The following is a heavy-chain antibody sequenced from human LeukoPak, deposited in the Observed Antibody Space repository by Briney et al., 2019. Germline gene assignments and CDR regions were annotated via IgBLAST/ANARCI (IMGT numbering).Heavy chain of an antibody. CDR1: GGSISSYY. V-gene: IGHV4-59*01. J-gene: IGHJ5*02. CDR2: IYYSGST. D-gene: IGHD6-13*01. CDR3: ARAVAALWFDP. Sequence: PSETLSLTCTVSGGSISSYYWSWIRQPPGKGLEWIGYIYYSGSTNYNPSLKSRATISVDTSKNQFSLKLSSVTAADTAVYYCARAVAALWFDPWGQGTLVTVSS.